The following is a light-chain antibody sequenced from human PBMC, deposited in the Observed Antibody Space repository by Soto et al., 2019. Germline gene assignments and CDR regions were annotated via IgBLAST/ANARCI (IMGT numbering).Light chain of an antibody. Sequence: SYELTQPPSVSVSPGQTASITCTGDKLGDKYACWYQQKPGQSPVLVIYKDSKRPSGIPERFSGSNSGNTATLTISGTQAMDEGDYYCQAWDRSTGVFGGGTKLTVL. CDR3: QAWDRSTGV. CDR2: KDS. V-gene: IGLV3-1*01. J-gene: IGLJ2*01. CDR1: KLGDKY.